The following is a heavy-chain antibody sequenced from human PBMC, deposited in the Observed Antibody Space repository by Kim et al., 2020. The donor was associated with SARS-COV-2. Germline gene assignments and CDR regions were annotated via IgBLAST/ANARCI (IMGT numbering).Heavy chain of an antibody. CDR2: ISAYNGNT. V-gene: IGHV1-18*01. Sequence: ASVKVSCKASGYTFTSYGISWVRQAPGQGLEWMGWISAYNGNTNYAQKLQGRVTMTTDTSTSTAYMELRSLRSDDTAVYYCARESPFLTRPTADYFDYWGQGTLVTVSS. CDR3: ARESPFLTRPTADYFDY. CDR1: GYTFTSYG. J-gene: IGHJ4*02. D-gene: IGHD2-21*02.